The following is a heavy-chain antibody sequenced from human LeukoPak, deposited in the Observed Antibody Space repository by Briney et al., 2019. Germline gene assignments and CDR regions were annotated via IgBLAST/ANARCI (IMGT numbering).Heavy chain of an antibody. CDR3: ATLYGGQRADGY. Sequence: GGSLRLSCAASGFTFRNYAMSWVRQAPGKGLEWVSAINNSGGSTYYADLVEGRFTISRDNSKNTLYLQMNSLRAEDTAVYYCATLYGGQRADGYWGQGTLVTVSS. CDR2: INNSGGST. J-gene: IGHJ4*02. D-gene: IGHD2-8*01. V-gene: IGHV3-23*01. CDR1: GFTFRNYA.